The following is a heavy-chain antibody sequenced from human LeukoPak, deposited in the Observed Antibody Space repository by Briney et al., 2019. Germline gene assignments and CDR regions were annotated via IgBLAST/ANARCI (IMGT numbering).Heavy chain of an antibody. J-gene: IGHJ3*02. V-gene: IGHV3-23*01. CDR3: ARDILEYDYDSSGYYDAFDI. CDR1: GFNFITYA. Sequence: PGGSLRLSCGASGFNFITYAMTWVRQAPGKGLEWVSSISNSGDYTYYADSVKGRFTISRDSSKNTLYLQMNSLRAEDTAVYYCARDILEYDYDSSGYYDAFDIWGQGTMVTVSS. CDR2: ISNSGDYT. D-gene: IGHD3-22*01.